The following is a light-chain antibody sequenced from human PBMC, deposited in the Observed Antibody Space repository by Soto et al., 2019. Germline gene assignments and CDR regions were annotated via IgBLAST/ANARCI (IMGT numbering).Light chain of an antibody. CDR2: DDS. Sequence: IQMTHCPSTLSASVGDRVTITCRASQSISRWLSWHQQKPGKSPRLLIYDDSNLQRGVPSRLSGSGSGTEFTLTITSLQPEDFATYYCHQYNAYSGMFGQGTKVDIK. V-gene: IGKV1-5*01. CDR3: HQYNAYSGM. CDR1: QSISRW. J-gene: IGKJ1*01.